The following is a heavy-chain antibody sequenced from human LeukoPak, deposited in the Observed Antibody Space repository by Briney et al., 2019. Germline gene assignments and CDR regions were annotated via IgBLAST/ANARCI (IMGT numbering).Heavy chain of an antibody. CDR3: ARDSVNLGIAAAGNDY. CDR2: IIPIFGTA. CDR1: GGTFSSYA. Sequence: SVKVSCKASGGTFSSYAISWVRQAPGRGLEWMGGIIPIFGTANYAQKFQGRVTITTDESTSTAYMELSSLRSEDTAVYYCARDSVNLGIAAAGNDYWGQGTLVTVSS. V-gene: IGHV1-69*05. J-gene: IGHJ4*02. D-gene: IGHD6-13*01.